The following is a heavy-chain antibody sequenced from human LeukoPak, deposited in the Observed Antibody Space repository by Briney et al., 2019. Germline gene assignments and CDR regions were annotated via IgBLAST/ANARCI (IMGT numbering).Heavy chain of an antibody. CDR3: AKDEGIWGAFDF. CDR2: ISWDSGSI. D-gene: IGHD6-13*01. CDR1: GFTFDNYA. V-gene: IGHV3-9*01. Sequence: GGSLRLSCAASGFTFDNYAMHWVRQGPGKGLEWVSGISWDSGSIGYACSVKGRFTISRDNAKNSLYLQMNSLRAEDTALYYCAKDEGIWGAFDFWGKGTMVTVSS. J-gene: IGHJ3*01.